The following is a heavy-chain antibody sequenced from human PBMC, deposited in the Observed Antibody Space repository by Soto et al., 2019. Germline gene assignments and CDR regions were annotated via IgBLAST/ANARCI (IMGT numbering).Heavy chain of an antibody. J-gene: IGHJ6*02. CDR3: ARDYLLGYYYYGMDV. Sequence: TSETLSLTCTVSGGSISSGDYYWSWIRQPPGKGLEWIGYIYYSGSTYYNPSLKSRVTISVDTSKNQFSLKLSSVTAADTAVYYCARDYLLGYYYYGMDVWGQGTTVTVSS. D-gene: IGHD3-10*01. CDR2: IYYSGST. V-gene: IGHV4-30-4*01. CDR1: GGSISSGDYY.